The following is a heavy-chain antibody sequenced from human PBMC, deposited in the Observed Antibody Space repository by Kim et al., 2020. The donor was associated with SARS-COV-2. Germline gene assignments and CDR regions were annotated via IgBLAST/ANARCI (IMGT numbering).Heavy chain of an antibody. V-gene: IGHV3-30*01. CDR2: ISYDGSNK. D-gene: IGHD5-18*01. CDR3: ARDLLEYSYGTLDY. J-gene: IGHJ4*02. CDR1: GFTCSSYA. Sequence: GGSLRLSCAASGFTCSSYAMHWVRQAPGKGLEWVALISYDGSNKYYADSVKGRFTISRDNSKNTLYLQMNSLRAEDTDVYYCARDLLEYSYGTLDYWGQGTLVTVSS.